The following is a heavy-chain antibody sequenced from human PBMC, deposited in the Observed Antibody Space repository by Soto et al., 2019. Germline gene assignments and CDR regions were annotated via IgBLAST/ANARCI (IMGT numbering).Heavy chain of an antibody. V-gene: IGHV3-30-3*01. CDR3: ARDRSYSNYPDYYYYYGMDV. CDR1: GFTFSSYA. Sequence: GGSLRLSCAASGFTFSSYAMHWVRQAPGKGLEWVAVISYDGSNKYYADSVKGRFTISRDNSKNTLYLQMNSLRAEDTAVYYCARDRSYSNYPDYYYYYGMDVWGQGTTVTVSS. J-gene: IGHJ6*02. CDR2: ISYDGSNK. D-gene: IGHD4-4*01.